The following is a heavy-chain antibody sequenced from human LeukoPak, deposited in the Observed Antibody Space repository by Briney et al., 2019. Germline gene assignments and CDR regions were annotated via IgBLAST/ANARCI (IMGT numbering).Heavy chain of an antibody. V-gene: IGHV5-51*01. Sequence: ASPQFLTRASGYVFNNYYIGGVRQQPAKHRVGVGIIFTGGCDSRYSPSLQGQVTMSADKSISTAYLQWSSLKASDTAMYYCARLRGDSSGYYYRGAFDIWGQGTMVTVSS. CDR1: GYVFNNYY. D-gene: IGHD3-22*01. CDR2: IFTGGCDS. CDR3: ARLRGDSSGYYYRGAFDI. J-gene: IGHJ3*02.